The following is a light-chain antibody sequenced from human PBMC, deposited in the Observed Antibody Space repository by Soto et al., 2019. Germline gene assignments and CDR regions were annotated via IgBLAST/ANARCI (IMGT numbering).Light chain of an antibody. Sequence: VSSQSPCRLSLSPGERATLSCRASQSVPSTYFAWYQQKSGQPPRLLISGTSNRATGIPDRFSGSGSGRDFTLTISRLEPEDFAVYFCQQFGNSPWTFGQGTKVDIK. CDR2: GTS. J-gene: IGKJ1*01. CDR1: QSVPSTY. V-gene: IGKV3-20*01. CDR3: QQFGNSPWT.